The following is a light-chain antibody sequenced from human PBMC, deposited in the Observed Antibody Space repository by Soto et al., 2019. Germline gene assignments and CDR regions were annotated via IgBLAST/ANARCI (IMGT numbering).Light chain of an antibody. CDR2: EVT. V-gene: IGLV2-14*01. CDR3: SSYTTTNTLV. J-gene: IGLJ1*01. CDR1: SSDVGGYNY. Sequence: QSALTQPASVSGSPGQSITISCTGTSSDVGGYNYVSWYQQHPGKAPKLMIYEVTNRPSGVSNRFSGSKSGNTASLTISGLQPEDEADYYCSSYTTTNTLVFGIGTKLTVL.